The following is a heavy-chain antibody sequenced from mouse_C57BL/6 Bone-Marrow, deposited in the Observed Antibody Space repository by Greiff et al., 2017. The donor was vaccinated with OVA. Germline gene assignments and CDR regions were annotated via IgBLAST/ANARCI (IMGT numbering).Heavy chain of an antibody. J-gene: IGHJ4*01. CDR1: GYTFTDYY. CDR2: INPNNGGT. D-gene: IGHD2-2*01. CDR3: ARTIYYGYDPFYYYAMDY. V-gene: IGHV1-26*01. Sequence: VQLQQSGPELVKPGASVKISCKASGYTFTDYYMNWVKQSHGKSLEWIGDINPNNGGTSYNQKFKGKATLTVDKSSSTAYMELRSLTSEDSAVYYCARTIYYGYDPFYYYAMDYWGQGTSVTVSS.